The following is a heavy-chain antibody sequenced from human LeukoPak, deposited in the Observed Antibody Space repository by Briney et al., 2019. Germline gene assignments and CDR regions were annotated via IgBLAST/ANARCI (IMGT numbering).Heavy chain of an antibody. V-gene: IGHV3-64*01. D-gene: IGHD3-22*01. CDR3: AGAFASSGNYYPPDY. J-gene: IGHJ4*02. CDR2: ISTNGGGT. CDR1: GFTFSSYV. Sequence: GGSLRLSCAASGFTFSSYVMHWVRQAPGKGLEYVSGISTNGGGTYYASSVKGRFTISRDNSKNTAYLQMDSLRAEDMAVYYCAGAFASSGNYYPPDYWGQGALLTVSS.